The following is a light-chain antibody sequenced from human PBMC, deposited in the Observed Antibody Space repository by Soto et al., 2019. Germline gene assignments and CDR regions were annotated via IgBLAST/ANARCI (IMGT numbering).Light chain of an antibody. Sequence: DIQMTQSPSTLSASVGDRVTINCRASQSISSWLAWYQQKPGKAPKLLIYDASSLESGVPSRFSGSGSGTEFTLTISSLRPDDFATYYRQQYSSYPWTFVQGTKVELK. V-gene: IGKV1-5*01. CDR1: QSISSW. CDR3: QQYSSYPWT. J-gene: IGKJ1*01. CDR2: DAS.